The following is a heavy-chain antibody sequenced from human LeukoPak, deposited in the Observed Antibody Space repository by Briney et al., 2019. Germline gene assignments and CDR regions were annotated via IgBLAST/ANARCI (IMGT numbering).Heavy chain of an antibody. CDR2: IKQDGSEK. D-gene: IGHD1-26*01. V-gene: IGHV3-7*01. Sequence: GGSLRFSCAASGFTFISYAMSWVRQALGKGLEWVANIKQDGSEKTYVDSVKGRFAISRDNAKNSLFLQMNSLRAEDTAVYYCARGGGYAPHFDSWGQGTLVTVSS. CDR3: ARGGGYAPHFDS. CDR1: GFTFISYA. J-gene: IGHJ4*02.